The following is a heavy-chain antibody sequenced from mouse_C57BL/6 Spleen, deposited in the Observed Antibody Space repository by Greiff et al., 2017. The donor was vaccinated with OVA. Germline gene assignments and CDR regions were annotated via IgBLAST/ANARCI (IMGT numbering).Heavy chain of an antibody. Sequence: EVKLVESGGDLVKPGGSLKLSCAASGFTFSSYGMSWVRQTPDKRLEWVATISSGGSYTYYPDSVKGRFTISRDNAKNTLYLQMSSLKSEDTAMYYCARRGLRGYYYAMDYWGQGTSVTVSS. V-gene: IGHV5-6*01. J-gene: IGHJ4*01. CDR2: ISSGGSYT. CDR3: ARRGLRGYYYAMDY. D-gene: IGHD2-2*01. CDR1: GFTFSSYG.